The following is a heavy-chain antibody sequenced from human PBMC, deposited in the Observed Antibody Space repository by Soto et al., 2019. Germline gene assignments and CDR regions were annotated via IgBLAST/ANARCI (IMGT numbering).Heavy chain of an antibody. CDR3: ARDLRGYQLLSSPLDC. V-gene: IGHV1-18*04. D-gene: IGHD2-2*01. CDR2: ISAYRGDT. J-gene: IGHJ4*02. CDR1: GYAFTSYG. Sequence: QVQLVQSGTEVKKPGASVKVSCKASGYAFTSYGISWVRQAPGQGLEWMGWISAYRGDTNYAQKFQGRVTVTTDTSKHTAYMELRSLRSDDTAVYYCARDLRGYQLLSSPLDCWGQGTLVTVSS.